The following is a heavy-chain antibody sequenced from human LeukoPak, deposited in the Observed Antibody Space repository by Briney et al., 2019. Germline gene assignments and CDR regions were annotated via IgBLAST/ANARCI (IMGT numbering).Heavy chain of an antibody. CDR1: GGSISTSTYY. D-gene: IGHD6-19*01. Sequence: QPSETLSLTCTVSGGSISTSTYYWGWIRQPPGKGLEWIGSIYYTGSTYYNPSLKSRLTISVDTSKNQFSLKLSSVTAADTATYYGARRAGYSSGWGFDYWGQGVLVTVSS. J-gene: IGHJ4*02. CDR3: ARRAGYSSGWGFDY. CDR2: IYYTGST. V-gene: IGHV4-39*01.